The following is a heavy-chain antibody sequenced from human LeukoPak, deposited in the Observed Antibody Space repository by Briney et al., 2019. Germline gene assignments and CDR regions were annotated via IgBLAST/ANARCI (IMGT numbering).Heavy chain of an antibody. D-gene: IGHD3-22*01. CDR1: GFIFSDYY. V-gene: IGHV3-11*04. CDR2: ISGSGTTI. J-gene: IGHJ3*02. CDR3: ARDAMITVVGAFDI. Sequence: GGSLRLSCTASGFIFSDYYMSWIRQAPGKGLEWVSYISGSGTTIYHADSVKGRFTISRDNAKKSLYLQMNSLRAEDTAVYYCARDAMITVVGAFDIWGQGTMVTVSS.